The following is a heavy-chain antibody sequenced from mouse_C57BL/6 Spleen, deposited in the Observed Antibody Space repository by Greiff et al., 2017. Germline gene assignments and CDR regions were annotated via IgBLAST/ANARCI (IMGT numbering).Heavy chain of an antibody. CDR2: INPGSGGT. D-gene: IGHD1-1*01. V-gene: IGHV1-54*01. Sequence: QVQLQQSGAELVRPGTSVKVSCKASGYAFTNYLIEWVKRRPGQGLEWIGVINPGSGGTNYNEKFKGKATLTADKSSSTAYMQLSSLTSEDSAVYFCARGGYGSSYEDYWGQGTTLTVSS. CDR1: GYAFTNYL. J-gene: IGHJ2*01. CDR3: ARGGYGSSYEDY.